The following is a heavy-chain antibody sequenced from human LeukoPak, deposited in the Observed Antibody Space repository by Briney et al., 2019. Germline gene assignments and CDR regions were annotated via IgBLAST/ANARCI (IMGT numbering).Heavy chain of an antibody. Sequence: GGSLRLSCAASGFTFSSYEMNWVRQAPGKGLEWVSYISSSGSTIYYADSVKGRFTISRDNAKNSLYLQMNSLRAEDTAVYYCARDRRDSYGFVVTPIDYWGQGTLVTVSS. CDR3: ARDRRDSYGFVVTPIDY. CDR2: ISSSGSTI. J-gene: IGHJ4*02. CDR1: GFTFSSYE. D-gene: IGHD5-18*01. V-gene: IGHV3-48*03.